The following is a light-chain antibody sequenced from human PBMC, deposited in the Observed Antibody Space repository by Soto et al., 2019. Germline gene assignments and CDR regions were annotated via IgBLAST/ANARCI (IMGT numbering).Light chain of an antibody. CDR3: SSYTSSRTCV. V-gene: IGLV2-14*01. CDR2: EVS. J-gene: IGLJ1*01. CDR1: SSDVGGFDY. Sequence: QSALTQPASVSGSPGQSITISCTGTSSDVGGFDYVSWFQQHPGKAPKLMIYEVSNRPSGVSSRFSGSKSGSTASLTISGLQAEDEADYYCSSYTSSRTCVFGTGTKVTVL.